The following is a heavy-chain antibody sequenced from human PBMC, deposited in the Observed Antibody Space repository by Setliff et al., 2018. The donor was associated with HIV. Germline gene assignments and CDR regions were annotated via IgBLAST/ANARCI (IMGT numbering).Heavy chain of an antibody. D-gene: IGHD3-22*01. Sequence: SETLSLTCSVSGASISSSSYYWGWVRQPPGKGLEWIGSVSYSGSAYYNPSLKSRVTISLDTSKNQSSLNLTSVTAADTAVYYCARWMVVPRDSYYNYYYMDVWGKGTTVTVSS. CDR2: VSYSGSA. J-gene: IGHJ6*03. CDR1: GASISSSSYY. CDR3: ARWMVVPRDSYYNYYYMDV. V-gene: IGHV4-39*01.